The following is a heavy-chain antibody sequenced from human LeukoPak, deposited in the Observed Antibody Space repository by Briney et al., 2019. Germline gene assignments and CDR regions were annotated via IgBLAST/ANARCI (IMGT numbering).Heavy chain of an antibody. D-gene: IGHD5-18*01. J-gene: IGHJ5*02. CDR2: IYYSGST. V-gene: IGHV4-59*08. Sequence: SETLSLTCTVSGGSISSYYWSWIRQPPGKGLEWIGYIYYSGSTNYNPSLKSRVTISVDTSKNQFSLKLSSVTAADTAVYYCAGWRDTAMVRAQRFDPWGQGTLVTVSS. CDR1: GGSISSYY. CDR3: AGWRDTAMVRAQRFDP.